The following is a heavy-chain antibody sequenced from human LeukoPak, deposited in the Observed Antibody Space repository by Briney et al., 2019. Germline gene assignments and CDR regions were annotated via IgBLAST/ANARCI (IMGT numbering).Heavy chain of an antibody. CDR1: GGSISSYY. Sequence: SETLSLTCTVSGGSISSYYWSWIRQPPGKGLEWIGYIYYSGSTNYNPSLKSRVTISVDTSKNQFSLKLSSVTAADTAVYYCARGEISWGYYYYYMDVWGKGTTVTVSS. CDR2: IYYSGST. J-gene: IGHJ6*03. CDR3: ARGEISWGYYYYYMDV. D-gene: IGHD6-13*01. V-gene: IGHV4-59*01.